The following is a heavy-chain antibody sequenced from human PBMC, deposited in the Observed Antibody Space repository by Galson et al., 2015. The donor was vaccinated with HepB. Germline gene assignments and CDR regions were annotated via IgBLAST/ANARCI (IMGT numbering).Heavy chain of an antibody. D-gene: IGHD3-16*01. V-gene: IGHV3-74*01. CDR2: INSDGSST. CDR1: GFTFSSYW. CDR3: ASPAPNQALGYGMDV. Sequence: SLRLSCAASGFTFSSYWMHWVRQAPGKGLVWVSRINSDGSSTSYADSVKGRFTISRDNAKNTLYLQMNSLRAEDTAVYYCASPAPNQALGYGMDVWGQGTTVTVSS. J-gene: IGHJ6*02.